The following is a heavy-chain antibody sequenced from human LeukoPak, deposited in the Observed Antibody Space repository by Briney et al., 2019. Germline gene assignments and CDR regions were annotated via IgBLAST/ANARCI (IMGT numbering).Heavy chain of an antibody. CDR2: ISRSDNSV. CDR3: AREGYYENFDY. CDR1: GFTFSDHY. V-gene: IGHV3-11*01. Sequence: PGGSLRLSCAASGFTFSDHYMSWIRQAPGKGMEWVSYISRSDNSVYYADSVKGRFTISRDNAKNSLYLQMNSLRADDTAVYYCAREGYYENFDYWGQGTLVTVSS. J-gene: IGHJ4*02. D-gene: IGHD3-22*01.